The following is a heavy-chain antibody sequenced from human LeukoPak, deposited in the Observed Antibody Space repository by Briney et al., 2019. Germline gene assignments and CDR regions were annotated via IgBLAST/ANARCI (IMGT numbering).Heavy chain of an antibody. CDR2: IESETDGGTT. V-gene: IGHV3-15*04. J-gene: IGHJ4*02. Sequence: KAGGSLRLSCAASGFTFSNAWMSWVRQAPGKGLEWVGRIESETDGGTTHYAAPVKGRFIISRDDSKNTLYLQMDSLRAEDTAVYYCAKDASLRYFDPRGYFDYWGQGTLVTVSS. CDR3: AKDASLRYFDPRGYFDY. D-gene: IGHD3-9*01. CDR1: GFTFSNAW.